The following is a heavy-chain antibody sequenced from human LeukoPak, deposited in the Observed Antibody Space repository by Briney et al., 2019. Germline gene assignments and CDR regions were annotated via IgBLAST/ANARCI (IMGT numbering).Heavy chain of an antibody. CDR3: VRGDWYFET. CDR1: GFNFGDSR. CDR2: INQDGTEK. Sequence: PGGSLRLSCAASGFNFGDSRMTWVRQVPGKGLEWVANINQDGTEKHFLDSVEGRFTTSRDNAKKSLFLQMSSLRSEDTAVYFCVRGDWYFETWGQGTLVTVSA. J-gene: IGHJ4*02. V-gene: IGHV3-7*04. D-gene: IGHD2-21*01.